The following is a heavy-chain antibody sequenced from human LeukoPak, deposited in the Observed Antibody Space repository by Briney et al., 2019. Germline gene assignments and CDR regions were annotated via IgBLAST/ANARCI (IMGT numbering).Heavy chain of an antibody. CDR3: ARRVVAAASYYFDY. J-gene: IGHJ4*02. CDR1: GGSFSGYY. V-gene: IGHV4-34*01. D-gene: IGHD2-2*01. Sequence: SETLSLTCAVYGGSFSGYYWSWIRQPPGKGLEWIGSIYYSGSTYYNPSLKSRVTISVDTSKNQFSLKLSSVTAADTAVYYCARRVVAAASYYFDYWGQGTLVTVSS. CDR2: IYYSGST.